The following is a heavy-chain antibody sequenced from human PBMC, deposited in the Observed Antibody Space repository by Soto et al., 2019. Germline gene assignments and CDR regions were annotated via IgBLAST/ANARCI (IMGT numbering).Heavy chain of an antibody. V-gene: IGHV4-61*08. J-gene: IGHJ5*02. CDR3: ARDIRRGPDWFDP. CDR1: GGSISRGGYS. Sequence: SETLSLTCAVSGGSISRGGYSWSWIRQPPGKGLEWIGNIHYSGSTNYNPSLKGRVTISVDTSKNQFSLKLSSVTAADTAVYYCARDIRRGPDWFDPWGQGTLVTVSS. CDR2: IHYSGST. D-gene: IGHD2-15*01.